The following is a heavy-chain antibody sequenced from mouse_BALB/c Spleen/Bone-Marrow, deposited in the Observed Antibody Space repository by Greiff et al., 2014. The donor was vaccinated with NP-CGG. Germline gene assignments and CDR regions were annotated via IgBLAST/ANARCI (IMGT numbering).Heavy chain of an antibody. CDR2: IDPATGPN. V-gene: IGHV14-3*02. CDR3: GRWGVCYDYGPFPY. CDR1: PFNTKDSY. Sequence: EVQLQQSGADLVKPGASVKLSCTASPFNTKDSYIHWGKQRPEQGLEGIGRIDPATGPNQNDPRFQDKGAITADASSNTAFLQVSSLTSEGAAVYYCGRWGVCYDYGPFPYWGQGTLVTVSA. D-gene: IGHD2-4*01. J-gene: IGHJ3*01.